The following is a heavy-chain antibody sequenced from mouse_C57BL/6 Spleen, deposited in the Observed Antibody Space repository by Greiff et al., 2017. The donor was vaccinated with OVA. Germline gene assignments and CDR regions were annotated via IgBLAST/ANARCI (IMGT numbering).Heavy chain of an antibody. V-gene: IGHV1-82*01. D-gene: IGHD2-3*01. CDR3: ARSYDGYYGDD. CDR2: IYPGDGDT. Sequence: QVQLKQSGPELVKPGASVKISCKASGYAFSSSWMNWVKQRPGKGLEWIGRIYPGDGDTNYNGKFKGKATLTADKSSSTAYMQLSSLTSEDSAVYFCARSYDGYYGDDWGQGTTLTVSS. J-gene: IGHJ2*01. CDR1: GYAFSSSW.